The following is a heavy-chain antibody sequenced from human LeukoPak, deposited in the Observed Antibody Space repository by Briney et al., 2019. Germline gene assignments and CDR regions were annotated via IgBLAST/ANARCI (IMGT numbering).Heavy chain of an antibody. V-gene: IGHV6-1*01. Sequence: SETRSLTCAISGDSVSSNSAAWNWIRQSPSRGLEWQGRTYYRSKWYNDYAVSVKSRITINPDTSKNQYSLQQNSVTPEDTAVYYCARDSAGVNGTTEGWFDPWGQGTLVTVSS. CDR3: ARDSAGVNGTTEGWFDP. D-gene: IGHD1-7*01. CDR1: GDSVSSNSAA. CDR2: TYYRSKWYN. J-gene: IGHJ5*02.